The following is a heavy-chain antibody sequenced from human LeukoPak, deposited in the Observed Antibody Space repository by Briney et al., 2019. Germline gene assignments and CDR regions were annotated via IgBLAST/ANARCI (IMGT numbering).Heavy chain of an antibody. D-gene: IGHD2-15*01. CDR3: ASELLGYCSGGSCD. Sequence: PGGSLRLSCAASGFTFSSYSMNWVRQAPGKGLEWVSSISSSSSYIYYADSVKGRFTISRDNVKNSLYLQMNSLRAEDTAVYYCASELLGYCSGGSCDWGQGTLVTVSS. CDR1: GFTFSSYS. J-gene: IGHJ4*02. V-gene: IGHV3-21*01. CDR2: ISSSSSYI.